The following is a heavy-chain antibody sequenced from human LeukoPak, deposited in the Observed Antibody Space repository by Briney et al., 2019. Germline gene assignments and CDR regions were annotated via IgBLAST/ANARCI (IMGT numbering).Heavy chain of an antibody. CDR1: GGSLSSGDYY. Sequence: SQTLSLTCTVSGGSLSSGDYYWSWIRQPPGTGLEWIGYIYYSGSTYYNPSLKSRVTISVDTSKNQFSLKLSSVTAADTAVYYCARVEYSSSSFWFDPWGQGTLVTVSS. J-gene: IGHJ5*02. V-gene: IGHV4-30-4*01. CDR3: ARVEYSSSSFWFDP. CDR2: IYYSGST. D-gene: IGHD6-6*01.